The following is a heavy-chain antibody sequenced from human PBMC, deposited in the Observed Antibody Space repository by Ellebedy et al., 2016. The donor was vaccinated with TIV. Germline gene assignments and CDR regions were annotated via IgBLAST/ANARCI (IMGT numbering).Heavy chain of an antibody. CDR2: IYTSGST. Sequence: SETLSLXXTVSGGSISSYYWSWIRQPAGKGLEWIGRIYTSGSTNYNPSLKSRVTISVDTSKNQFSLKLSSVTAADTAVYYCASLLAYCGGDCYHYFDYWGQGTLVTVSS. CDR1: GGSISSYY. CDR3: ASLLAYCGGDCYHYFDY. J-gene: IGHJ4*02. D-gene: IGHD2-21*02. V-gene: IGHV4-4*07.